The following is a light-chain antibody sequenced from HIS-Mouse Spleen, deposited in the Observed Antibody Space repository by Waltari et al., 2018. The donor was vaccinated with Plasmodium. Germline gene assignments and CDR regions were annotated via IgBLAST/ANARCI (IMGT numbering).Light chain of an antibody. CDR3: QQFNSYPQGT. J-gene: IGKJ5*01. V-gene: IGKV1-13*02. CDR2: DAS. CDR1: QGISSA. Sequence: AIQLTQSPSSLSASVGDRVTITCRANQGISSALAWYQQKQGKAAKLLIYDASSLESGVPSRFSGSGSGTDFTLTISSLQPEDFATYYCQQFNSYPQGTFGQGTRLEIK.